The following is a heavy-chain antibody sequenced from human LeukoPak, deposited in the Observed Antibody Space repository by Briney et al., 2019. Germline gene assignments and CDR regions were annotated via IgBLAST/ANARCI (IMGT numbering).Heavy chain of an antibody. V-gene: IGHV3-23*01. CDR2: ISHSSSGT. CDR3: AKVINSGFYYYFDY. J-gene: IGHJ4*02. CDR1: GFTFRSYA. Sequence: GGSLRLSCAGFGFTFRSYAMSWVRQAPGKGLEWVSAISHSSSGTYYVDSVRGRFTISRDNSKNLLYMQMNSLRAEDTAVYYCAKVINSGFYYYFDYWGQGTLVTVSS. D-gene: IGHD3-22*01.